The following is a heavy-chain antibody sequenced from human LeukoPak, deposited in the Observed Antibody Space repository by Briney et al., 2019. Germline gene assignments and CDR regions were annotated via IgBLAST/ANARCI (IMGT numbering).Heavy chain of an antibody. V-gene: IGHV4-30-4*08. CDR3: AREGSSLSLAPNWYYFDY. D-gene: IGHD1-1*01. CDR2: IYYSGST. J-gene: IGHJ4*02. CDR1: GGSISSGDYY. Sequence: SETLSLTCTVSGGSISSGDYYWRWLRQPPGTGLEWIGYIYYSGSTYYNPSLKSRVTISVDTSKNQFSLKLSSVTAADTAVYYCAREGSSLSLAPNWYYFDYWGQGTLVTVSS.